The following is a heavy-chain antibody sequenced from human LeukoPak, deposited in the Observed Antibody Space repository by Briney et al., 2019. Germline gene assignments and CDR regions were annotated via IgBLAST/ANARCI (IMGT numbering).Heavy chain of an antibody. J-gene: IGHJ5*02. CDR2: IHHSGST. Sequence: XTLSXXXXXXXXSFSXYYWSWIRQXPGKGLEWIGEIHHSGSTNYNPSLKGRVTISVDTSKNQFSLKLSSVTAADTAVYYCARGPRTITIFGVVIKRWFDPWGQGTLVTVSS. D-gene: IGHD3-3*01. CDR3: ARGPRTITIFGVVIKRWFDP. CDR1: XXSFSXYY. V-gene: IGHV4-34*01.